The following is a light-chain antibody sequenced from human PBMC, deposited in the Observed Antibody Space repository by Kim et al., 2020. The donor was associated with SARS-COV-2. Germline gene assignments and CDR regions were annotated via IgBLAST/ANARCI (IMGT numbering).Light chain of an antibody. CDR3: QQSNSYST. CDR1: QSVSDW. CDR2: KAS. J-gene: IGKJ4*01. V-gene: IGKV1-5*03. Sequence: IQMTQSPSTLSASVGDRVTITCRASQSVSDWLAWYQQKPWKAPKLLIYKASTLESGVPSRFSGSGYGTDFTLSISSLQPDDFATYYCQQSNSYSTFGGGTKVEIK.